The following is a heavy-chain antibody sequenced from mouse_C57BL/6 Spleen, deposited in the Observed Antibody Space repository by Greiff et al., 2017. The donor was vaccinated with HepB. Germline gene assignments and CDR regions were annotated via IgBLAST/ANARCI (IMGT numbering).Heavy chain of an antibody. V-gene: IGHV1-50*01. CDR2: IDPSDSYT. J-gene: IGHJ2*01. Sequence: QVQLQQPGAELVKPGASVKLSCKASGYTFTSYWMQWVKQRPGQGLEWIGEIDPSDSYTNYNQKFKGKATLTVDTSSSTAYMQLSSLTSEDSAVYYCARSGQPYYWGQGTTLTVSS. CDR3: ARSGQPYY. D-gene: IGHD3-3*01. CDR1: GYTFTSYW.